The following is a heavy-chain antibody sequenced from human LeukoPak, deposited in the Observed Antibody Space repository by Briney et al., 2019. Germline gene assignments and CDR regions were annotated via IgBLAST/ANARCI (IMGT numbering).Heavy chain of an antibody. CDR3: ARVRMGATVSDYYYYYMDV. CDR1: GFTFSSYS. Sequence: GGSLRLSCAASGFTFSSYSMHWVRQAPGKGLESVSAIISNGGSTYYANSVKGKFTISRDNSKNTLYLQMGSLRAEDMAVYHCARVRMGATVSDYYYYYMDVWGKGTTVTVSS. V-gene: IGHV3-64*01. D-gene: IGHD1-26*01. CDR2: IISNGGST. J-gene: IGHJ6*03.